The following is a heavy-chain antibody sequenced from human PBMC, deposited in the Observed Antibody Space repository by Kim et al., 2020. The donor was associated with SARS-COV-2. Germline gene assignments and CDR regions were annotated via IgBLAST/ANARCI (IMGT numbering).Heavy chain of an antibody. V-gene: IGHV3-66*02. J-gene: IGHJ3*02. CDR3: ARDPAYCGGDCHGAFDI. CDR2: IYSGGST. Sequence: GGSLRLSCAASGFTVSSNYMSWVRQAPGKGLELVSVIYSGGSTYYADSVKGRFTISRDNSKNTLYLQMNSLRAEDTAVYYCARDPAYCGGDCHGAFDIWGQGTMVTVSS. CDR1: GFTVSSNY. D-gene: IGHD2-21*02.